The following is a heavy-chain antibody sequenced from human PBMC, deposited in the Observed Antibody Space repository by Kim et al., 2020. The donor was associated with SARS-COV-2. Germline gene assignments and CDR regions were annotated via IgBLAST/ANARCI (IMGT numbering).Heavy chain of an antibody. J-gene: IGHJ6*03. CDR1: GGSFSGYY. Sequence: SETLSLTCAVYGGSFSGYYWSWIRQPPGKGLEWIGEINHSGSTNYNPSLKSRVTISVDTSKNQFSLKLSSVTAADTAVYYCARGTGYSSSWYVRHYYYMDVWGKGTTVTVSS. CDR3: ARGTGYSSSWYVRHYYYMDV. V-gene: IGHV4-34*01. CDR2: INHSGST. D-gene: IGHD6-13*01.